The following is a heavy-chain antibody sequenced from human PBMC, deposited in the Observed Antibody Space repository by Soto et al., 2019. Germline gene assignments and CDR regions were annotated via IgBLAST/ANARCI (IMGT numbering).Heavy chain of an antibody. CDR3: ARYGSLRFLEWSWGDGMDV. Sequence: QVQLVESGGGLVKPGGSLRLSCAASGFTFSDYYMSWIRQAPGKGLEWVSYISSSSSYTNYADSVKGRFTISRDNAKNSLYLQMNSLRAEDTAVYYCARYGSLRFLEWSWGDGMDVWGQGTTVTVSS. CDR2: ISSSSSYT. CDR1: GFTFSDYY. D-gene: IGHD3-3*01. J-gene: IGHJ6*02. V-gene: IGHV3-11*06.